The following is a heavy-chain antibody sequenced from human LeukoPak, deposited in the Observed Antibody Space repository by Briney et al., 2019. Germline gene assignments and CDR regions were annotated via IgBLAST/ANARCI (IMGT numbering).Heavy chain of an antibody. V-gene: IGHV4-34*01. Sequence: ASETLSLTCAVYGGSFSGYYWSWIRQPPGKGLEWIGEINHSGSTNYNPSLKSRVTLSVDTSKNQFSLKLSSVTAADTAVYYCARSEETTVTTFDYWGQGTLVTVSS. CDR2: INHSGST. CDR1: GGSFSGYY. D-gene: IGHD4-17*01. CDR3: ARSEETTVTTFDY. J-gene: IGHJ4*02.